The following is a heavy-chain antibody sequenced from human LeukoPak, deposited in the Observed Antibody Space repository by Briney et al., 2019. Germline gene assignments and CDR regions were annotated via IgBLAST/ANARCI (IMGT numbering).Heavy chain of an antibody. Sequence: PGGSLRLSCVASGFTVSSYYVSWFRQAPGKGLEWVSVIYSDGSTYYADSVEGRFTVSRDNSKNTLYLEMRSLRAEDTAVYYCARAGDGYNYRDFDYWGQGTLVTVSS. CDR1: GFTVSSYY. V-gene: IGHV3-53*01. CDR2: IYSDGST. CDR3: ARAGDGYNYRDFDY. D-gene: IGHD5-24*01. J-gene: IGHJ4*02.